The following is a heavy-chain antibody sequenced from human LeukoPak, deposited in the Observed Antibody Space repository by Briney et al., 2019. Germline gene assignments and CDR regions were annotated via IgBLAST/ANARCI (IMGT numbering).Heavy chain of an antibody. CDR3: AKDRRANNSSSSPTNWFDP. Sequence: GGSLRLSCAASGFTFSSYAMSWVRQAPGKGLDWVSAISGSGGSTYYADSVKGRFTICRDNSKNTLYLQMNNLRAEDTAVYYCAKDRRANNSSSSPTNWFDPWGQGTLVTVSS. V-gene: IGHV3-23*01. CDR1: GFTFSSYA. D-gene: IGHD6-13*01. CDR2: ISGSGGST. J-gene: IGHJ5*02.